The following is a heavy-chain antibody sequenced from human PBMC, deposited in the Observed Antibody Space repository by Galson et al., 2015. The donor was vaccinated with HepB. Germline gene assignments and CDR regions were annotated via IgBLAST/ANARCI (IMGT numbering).Heavy chain of an antibody. D-gene: IGHD3-10*01. J-gene: IGHJ6*02. CDR3: ARDHYYGSGSYNGHYGMYV. CDR1: GFTFSDYY. V-gene: IGHV3-11*06. Sequence: SLRLSCAASGFTFSDYYMSWIRQAPGKGLEWVSYISSSGSYTNYADSVKGRFTISRDNAKNSLYLHMNSLRAEDTAVYYCARDHYYGSGSYNGHYGMYVWGQGTTVTVSS. CDR2: ISSSGSYT.